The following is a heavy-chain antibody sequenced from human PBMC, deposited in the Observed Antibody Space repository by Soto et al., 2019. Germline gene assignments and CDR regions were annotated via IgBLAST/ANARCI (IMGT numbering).Heavy chain of an antibody. D-gene: IGHD6-19*01. V-gene: IGHV5-51*01. CDR3: ARRTYESGWRHYFDY. CDR1: GYTFTDYW. Sequence: GESLKISCKCSGYTFTDYWIGWVRQMPGKGLEYMGTIYAGDSNTRYSPSFQGQVTFSADNSLNTAYLQWNTLRASDTAIYYCARRTYESGWRHYFDYWGQGTLVTVSS. CDR2: IYAGDSNT. J-gene: IGHJ4*02.